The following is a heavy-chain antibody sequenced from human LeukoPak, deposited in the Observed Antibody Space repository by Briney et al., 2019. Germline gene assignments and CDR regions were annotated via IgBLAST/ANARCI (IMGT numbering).Heavy chain of an antibody. CDR3: ARGGQGVPFDF. CDR1: GFTVSSNY. CDR2: SRNKANSYTT. V-gene: IGHV3-72*01. Sequence: GSLRLSCAASGFTVSSNYMSWVRQAPGKGLEWVGRSRNKANSYTTAYAASVKDGFTISRHDSENLLYLQMNSLKTEDTAVYYCARGGQGVPFDFWGQGTLVTVSS. D-gene: IGHD1-1*01. J-gene: IGHJ4*02.